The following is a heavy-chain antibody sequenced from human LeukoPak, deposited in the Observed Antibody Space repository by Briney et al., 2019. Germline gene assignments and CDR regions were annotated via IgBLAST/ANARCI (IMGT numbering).Heavy chain of an antibody. CDR2: INHSGST. CDR3: ARAPWLRPFDI. CDR1: GGSFSGYY. Sequence: SETLSLTCAVYGGSFSGYYWSWLRQPPGKGLEWIGEINHSGSTNYNPSHKSRVTISVDTSKNQFSLKLSSVTAADTAVYYCARAPWLRPFDIWGQGTMVTVSS. V-gene: IGHV4-34*01. D-gene: IGHD3-9*01. J-gene: IGHJ3*02.